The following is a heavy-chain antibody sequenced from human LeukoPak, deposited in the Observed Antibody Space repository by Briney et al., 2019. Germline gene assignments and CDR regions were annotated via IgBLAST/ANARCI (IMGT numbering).Heavy chain of an antibody. CDR3: ARDHRYCSSTSCYWGYYFDY. CDR1: GFTFSTFW. J-gene: IGHJ4*02. V-gene: IGHV3-74*01. Sequence: GGSLRLSCATSGFTFSTFWMHWVRQAPGKGLVWVSRINHDGSSTNYADSVKGRFTISRDNAKNTLYLQMNSLRAEDTAVYYCARDHRYCSSTSCYWGYYFDYWGQGTLVTVSS. CDR2: INHDGSST. D-gene: IGHD2-2*01.